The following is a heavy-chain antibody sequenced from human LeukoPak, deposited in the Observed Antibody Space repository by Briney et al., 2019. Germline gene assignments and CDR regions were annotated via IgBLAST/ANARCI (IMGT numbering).Heavy chain of an antibody. CDR3: ARGGKFGTY. CDR1: GYSISSGYY. Sequence: SETLSLTCTVSGYSISSGYYWGWIRQPPGKGLEWIGYVSYSGSTNYNPSLKSRVTISVDTSKNQFSLTLSSVTAADTAVYFCARGGKFGTYWGQGTLVTVSS. D-gene: IGHD1-14*01. CDR2: VSYSGST. J-gene: IGHJ4*02. V-gene: IGHV4-38-2*02.